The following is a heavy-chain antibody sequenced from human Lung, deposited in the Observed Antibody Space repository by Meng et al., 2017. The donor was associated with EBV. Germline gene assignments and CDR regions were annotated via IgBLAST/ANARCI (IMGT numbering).Heavy chain of an antibody. J-gene: IGHJ4*02. V-gene: IGHV7-4-1*02. CDR2: INTNTGNP. D-gene: IGHD3-3*01. CDR1: GYTFINYA. CDR3: ARVAPSGYRYFDY. Sequence: HVQLVQSGSELKKPGASVTFACKASGYTFINYAMNWVRQSPGQGLEWLGWINTNTGNPTYAQGFTRRFVFTLDTSFRTAYLQISSLKAEDTAVYYCARVAPSGYRYFDYWGQGTLVTVSS.